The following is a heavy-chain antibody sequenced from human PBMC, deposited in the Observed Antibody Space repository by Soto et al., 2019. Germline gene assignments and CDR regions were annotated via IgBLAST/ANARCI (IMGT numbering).Heavy chain of an antibody. D-gene: IGHD1-7*01. V-gene: IGHV5-10-1*01. J-gene: IGHJ5*02. CDR2: VDPIDSNI. Sequence: PGESLKISCKGTGYRFTNYWINWVRQMPGKGLEWIGRVDPIDSNINYSPSFQGHVTISADKSISTDYLQWSSLKASDTAMYYCATTSKTGTTLVFDPWGQGTLVTVSS. CDR1: GYRFTNYW. CDR3: ATTSKTGTTLVFDP.